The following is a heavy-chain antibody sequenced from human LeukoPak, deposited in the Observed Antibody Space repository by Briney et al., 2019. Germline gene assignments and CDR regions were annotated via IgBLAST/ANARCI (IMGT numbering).Heavy chain of an antibody. Sequence: ASVKVSCKASGYTFAGYYMHWVRQAPGQGLEWMGWINPKIGGTNYAQKFQGRVTMTRDTSISTAYIELSRLRSDDTAVYYCAREIGSGSFLDNWGQGTLVTVSS. CDR1: GYTFAGYY. J-gene: IGHJ4*02. V-gene: IGHV1-2*02. D-gene: IGHD3-10*01. CDR3: AREIGSGSFLDN. CDR2: INPKIGGT.